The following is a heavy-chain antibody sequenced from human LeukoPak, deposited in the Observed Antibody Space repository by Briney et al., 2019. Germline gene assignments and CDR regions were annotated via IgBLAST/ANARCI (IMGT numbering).Heavy chain of an antibody. CDR1: GDSISGSSYY. V-gene: IGHV4-39*01. D-gene: IGHD6-6*01. CDR3: AIHGWRSSSLANSLDP. Sequence: SSETLSLTCTLSGDSISGSSYYWGWIRQSPGKELEWIASIYYSGTTYYNPSLKSRVTMSVDTSKNQFSLKLSSVTAADTAVYYCAIHGWRSSSLANSLDPWGQGTLVTVSS. CDR2: IYYSGTT. J-gene: IGHJ5*02.